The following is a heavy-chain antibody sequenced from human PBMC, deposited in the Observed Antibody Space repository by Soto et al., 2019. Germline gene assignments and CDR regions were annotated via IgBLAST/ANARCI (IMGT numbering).Heavy chain of an antibody. D-gene: IGHD3-16*01. V-gene: IGHV1-2*04. CDR1: GYTFTGYY. CDR2: INPNSGGT. Sequence: ASVKVSCKASGYTFTGYYMHWVRQAPGQGLEWMGWINPNSGGTNYAQKFQGWVTMTRDTSISTAYMELSRLRSDDTAVYYCARCWGSPLRMYGMDGWDQGTTVTVSS. CDR3: ARCWGSPLRMYGMDG. J-gene: IGHJ6*02.